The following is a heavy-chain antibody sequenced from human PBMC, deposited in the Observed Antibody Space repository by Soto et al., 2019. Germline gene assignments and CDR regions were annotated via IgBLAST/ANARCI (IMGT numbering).Heavy chain of an antibody. J-gene: IGHJ4*02. V-gene: IGHV1-69*13. CDR1: GGTFSSYA. CDR2: IIPIFGTA. Sequence: ASVKLSCKASGGTFSSYAISWVRQAPGQGLEWMGGIIPIFGTANYAQKFQGRVTITADESTSTAYMERSSLRSEDTAVYYCARVLRRYTSGSYSFDEWGQGNLVTV. D-gene: IGHD6-19*01. CDR3: ARVLRRYTSGSYSFDE.